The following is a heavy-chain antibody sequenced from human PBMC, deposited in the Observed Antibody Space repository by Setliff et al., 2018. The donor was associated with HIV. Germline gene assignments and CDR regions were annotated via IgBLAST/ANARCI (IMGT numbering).Heavy chain of an antibody. J-gene: IGHJ4*02. CDR2: IYHSGST. CDR1: GYSISSGYY. CDR3: ARYCSGGSCYYALDY. V-gene: IGHV4-38-2*01. Sequence: SETLSLTCAVSGYSISSGYYWGWIRQPPGKGLEWIGSIYHSGSTYYNPSLKSRVTLSVDTSKNQFSLKLSSVTAADTAVYYCARYCSGGSCYYALDYWGQGTQVTVSS. D-gene: IGHD2-15*01.